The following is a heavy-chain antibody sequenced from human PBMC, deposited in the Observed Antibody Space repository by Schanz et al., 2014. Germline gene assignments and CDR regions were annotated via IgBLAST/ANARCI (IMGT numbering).Heavy chain of an antibody. D-gene: IGHD3-3*01. Sequence: VQLLESGGGVVQPGGSLRLSCAASGFSFSTYGMTWVRQAPGKGLEWVSGLTEGGGGTYYTDAVKGRFTISRDNAKNSLYLQMNSLRAEDTAVYYCARADFWTGYASLDYYYGMDVWGQGTTVTVSS. V-gene: IGHV3-21*02. CDR1: GFSFSTYG. CDR3: ARADFWTGYASLDYYYGMDV. J-gene: IGHJ6*02. CDR2: LTEGGGGT.